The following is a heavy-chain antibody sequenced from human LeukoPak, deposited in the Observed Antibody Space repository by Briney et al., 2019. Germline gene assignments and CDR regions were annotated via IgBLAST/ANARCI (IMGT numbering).Heavy chain of an antibody. D-gene: IGHD6-13*01. CDR3: TRDEAAATD. CDR2: IKQDGREK. CDR1: GFTFSSYG. Sequence: GGSLRLSCAASGFTFSSYGMHWIRQAPGKGPEWVANIKQDGREKHYVDSVKGRFTISRDNAKNSLYLQMNSLRVEDTAVYYCTRDEAAATDWGQGTLVTVSS. V-gene: IGHV3-7*01. J-gene: IGHJ4*02.